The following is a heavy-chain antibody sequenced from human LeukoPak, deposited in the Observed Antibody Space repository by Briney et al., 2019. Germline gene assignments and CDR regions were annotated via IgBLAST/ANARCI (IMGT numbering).Heavy chain of an antibody. Sequence: QPGGSLGLSCAASGFTFSSYAMSWVRQAPGKGLEWVSAISGSGGSTYYADSVKGRFTISRDNSKNTLYLQMNSLRAEDTAVYYCAKESLYDYVWGSYGYYFDYWGQGTLVTVSS. D-gene: IGHD3-16*01. J-gene: IGHJ4*02. CDR2: ISGSGGST. CDR3: AKESLYDYVWGSYGYYFDY. V-gene: IGHV3-23*01. CDR1: GFTFSSYA.